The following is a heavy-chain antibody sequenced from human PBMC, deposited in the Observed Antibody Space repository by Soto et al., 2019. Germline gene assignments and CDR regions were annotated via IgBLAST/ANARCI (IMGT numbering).Heavy chain of an antibody. V-gene: IGHV3-9*01. D-gene: IGHD3-3*01. CDR3: AKDKTIFGVVIIGYFDY. Sequence: GGSLRLSCAASGFTFDDYAMHWVRQAPGKGLEWVSGISWNSGSIGYADSVKGRFTISRDNAKNSLYLQMNSLRAEDTALYYCAKDKTIFGVVIIGYFDYWGQGTLVTVSS. J-gene: IGHJ4*02. CDR2: ISWNSGSI. CDR1: GFTFDDYA.